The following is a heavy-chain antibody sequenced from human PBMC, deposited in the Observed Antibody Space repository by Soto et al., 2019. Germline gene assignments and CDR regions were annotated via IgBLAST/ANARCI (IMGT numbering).Heavy chain of an antibody. CDR1: GYTFTSYY. Sequence: ASVNVSCKSSGYTFTSYYMHWVRQAPGQGLECMGIINPSGGSTSYAQKFQGRVTMTRDTSTSTVYMELSSLRSEDTAVYYCARDGPRYYDFWSGSHSTVYYYYGMDVWGQGTTVTVSS. J-gene: IGHJ6*02. CDR2: INPSGGST. V-gene: IGHV1-46*01. D-gene: IGHD3-3*01. CDR3: ARDGPRYYDFWSGSHSTVYYYYGMDV.